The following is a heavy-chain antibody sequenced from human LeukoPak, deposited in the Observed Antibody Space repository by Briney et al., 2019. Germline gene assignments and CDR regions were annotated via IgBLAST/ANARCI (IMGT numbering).Heavy chain of an antibody. Sequence: SETLSLTCTVSGGSISSYYWSWIRQPPGKGLEWIGYIYYSGSTNYNPSLKSRVTISVDTSKNQFSLKLSSVTAADTAVYYCARGGETKDDFWSGYYIWFDPWGQGTLVTVSS. J-gene: IGHJ5*02. CDR1: GGSISSYY. CDR2: IYYSGST. D-gene: IGHD3-3*01. V-gene: IGHV4-59*01. CDR3: ARGGETKDDFWSGYYIWFDP.